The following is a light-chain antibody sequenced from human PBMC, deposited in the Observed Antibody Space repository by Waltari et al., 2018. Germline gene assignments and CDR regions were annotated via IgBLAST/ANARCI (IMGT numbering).Light chain of an antibody. J-gene: IGKJ2*01. CDR1: KGISNS. CDR2: ATS. CDR3: HQYYTTPYT. V-gene: IGKV1-NL1*01. Sequence: DIHMTQSPSSRSASVGDRLTITGRAGKGISNSLAWYQQKPGKAPRRLLYATSRLESGVPSRLSGSGSGTDYTLTINTLQPEDLATYYCHQYYTTPYTFGQGTKLEIK.